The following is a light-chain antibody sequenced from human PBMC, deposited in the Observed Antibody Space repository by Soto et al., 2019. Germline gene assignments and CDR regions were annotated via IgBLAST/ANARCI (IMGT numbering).Light chain of an antibody. J-gene: IGKJ1*01. Sequence: DIQMTQSPSTLSASVGDRVTITCRASQSISSWLAWYQQKPGKAPKLLIYDASSLESGVPSRFSGHGSGTEFTLTISSLQPDDSASYYCQQYNSYSKTFCQGTKVDIK. CDR2: DAS. CDR3: QQYNSYSKT. V-gene: IGKV1-5*01. CDR1: QSISSW.